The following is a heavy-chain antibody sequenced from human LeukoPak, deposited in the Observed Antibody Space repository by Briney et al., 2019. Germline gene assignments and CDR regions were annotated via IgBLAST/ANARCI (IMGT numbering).Heavy chain of an antibody. CDR3: AREGRYYDSSGYYYLAVDYSSGRDV. V-gene: IGHV1-18*01. J-gene: IGHJ6*02. D-gene: IGHD3-22*01. CDR1: GYTFTSYG. Sequence: ASVKVSCKASGYTFTSYGISWVRQAPGQGLEWMGWISAYNGNTNYAQKLQGRVTMTTDTSTSTAYMELRSLRSDDTAVYYCAREGRYYDSSGYYYLAVDYSSGRDVWAQGPTVTVSS. CDR2: ISAYNGNT.